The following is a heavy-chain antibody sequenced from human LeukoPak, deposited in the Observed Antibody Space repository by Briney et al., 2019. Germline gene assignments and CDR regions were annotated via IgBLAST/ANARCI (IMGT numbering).Heavy chain of an antibody. V-gene: IGHV3-53*01. Sequence: PGGSLRLSCAASGFIVSSTYMSWVRQAPGTGLEWVSVIYSGGSTYYADSVKGRFTVSRDNSKNTLYLQMNSLRAEDTAVYYCARGGTQEYYDFWSGYYGEGHNYYMDVWGKGTTVTVSS. D-gene: IGHD3-3*01. CDR2: IYSGGST. CDR3: ARGGTQEYYDFWSGYYGEGHNYYMDV. J-gene: IGHJ6*03. CDR1: GFIVSSTY.